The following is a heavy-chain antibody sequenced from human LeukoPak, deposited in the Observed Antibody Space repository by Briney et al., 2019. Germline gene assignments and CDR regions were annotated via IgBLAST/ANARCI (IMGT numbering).Heavy chain of an antibody. D-gene: IGHD3-10*01. CDR2: FDPEDGET. Sequence: ASVKVSCKVSGYTLTELSMHWVRQAPGKGLEWMGGFDPEDGETLYAQKFQGRVTMTEDTSTDTAYMELSSLRSEDTAVYYCAALAMVRGVIGGSWFDPWGQGTLVTVSS. CDR3: AALAMVRGVIGGSWFDP. V-gene: IGHV1-24*01. CDR1: GYTLTELS. J-gene: IGHJ5*02.